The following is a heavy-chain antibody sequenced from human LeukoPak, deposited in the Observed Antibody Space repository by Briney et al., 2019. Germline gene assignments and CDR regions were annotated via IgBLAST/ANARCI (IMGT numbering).Heavy chain of an antibody. V-gene: IGHV3-66*01. J-gene: IGHJ4*02. Sequence: GGSLRLSCAASGFTVSSNYMSWVRQAPGKGLEWVSVIYSGGSTYYADSVKGRFTISRDNSKNSLYLQMNSLRAEDTAVYYCAKESSGGWYFDYWGQGTLVTVSS. CDR3: AKESSGGWYFDY. CDR2: IYSGGST. CDR1: GFTVSSNY. D-gene: IGHD6-19*01.